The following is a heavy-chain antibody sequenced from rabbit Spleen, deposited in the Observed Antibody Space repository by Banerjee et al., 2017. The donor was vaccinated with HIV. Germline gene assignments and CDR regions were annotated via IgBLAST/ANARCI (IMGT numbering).Heavy chain of an antibody. Sequence: QEQLVESGGGLVKPEGSLKLSCTASGFSFSSSDYMCWVRQAPGKGLEWISCIAGSSSGFTYSATWAKGRFTCSKTSSTTVTLQMTSLTVADTATYFCVRDRADLGGDYGPYYFDFWGPGTLVTVS. V-gene: IGHV1S45*01. CDR1: GFSFSSSDY. CDR3: VRDRADLGGDYGPYYFDF. CDR2: IAGSSSGFT. J-gene: IGHJ4*01. D-gene: IGHD2-1*01.